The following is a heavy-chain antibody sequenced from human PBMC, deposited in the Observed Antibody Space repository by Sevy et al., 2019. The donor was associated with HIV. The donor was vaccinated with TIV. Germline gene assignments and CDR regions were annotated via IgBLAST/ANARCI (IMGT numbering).Heavy chain of an antibody. CDR1: GFTFGDYA. V-gene: IGHV3-49*04. CDR2: IRSKAYGGTT. D-gene: IGHD3-22*01. J-gene: IGHJ4*02. CDR3: TSRHANYYDSSGDTDY. Sequence: GGSLRLSCTASGFTFGDYAMSWVRQAPGKGLEWVGFIRSKAYGGTTEDAASVKGRFTISRDDSKSIAYLQMNSLKTEDTAVYYCTSRHANYYDSSGDTDYWGQGTLVTVSS.